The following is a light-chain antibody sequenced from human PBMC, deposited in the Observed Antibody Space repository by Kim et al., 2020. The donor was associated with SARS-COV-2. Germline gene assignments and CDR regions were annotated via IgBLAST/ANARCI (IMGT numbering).Light chain of an antibody. CDR2: GAS. CDR3: QQYSIYWT. CDR1: QGISSA. J-gene: IGKJ1*01. Sequence: SASVGDRVTSTCRASQGISSALAWYQQKPGKAPKLLIYGASSLESAVPSRFSGSGSGTEFTLTISSLQPDDVATYYCQQYSIYWTFGQGTKVDIK. V-gene: IGKV1-13*02.